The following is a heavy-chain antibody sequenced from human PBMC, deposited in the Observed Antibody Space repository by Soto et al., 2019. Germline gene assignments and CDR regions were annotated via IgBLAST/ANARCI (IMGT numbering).Heavy chain of an antibody. CDR2: IWCDGSNK. V-gene: IGHV3-33*08. J-gene: IGHJ4*02. D-gene: IGHD2-2*01. Sequence: SGGSLRLSCAASGFTFRNFAMSWIRQPPGKGLEWVAVIWCDGSNKYYADSVKGRFTISRDNSKNTLYLQMNSLRAEDAAVYYCARDRCSSTSCSNYFDYWGQGTLVTVSS. CDR3: ARDRCSSTSCSNYFDY. CDR1: GFTFRNFA.